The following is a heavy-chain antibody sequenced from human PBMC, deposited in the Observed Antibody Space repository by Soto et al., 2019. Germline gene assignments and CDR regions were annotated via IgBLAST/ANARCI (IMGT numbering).Heavy chain of an antibody. J-gene: IGHJ6*02. CDR1: GFTFSGYG. V-gene: IGHV3-30*18. CDR3: AKDSPSPHYYDSSGYYVARYYGMDV. Sequence: PGGSLRLSCAASGFTFSGYGMHWVRQAPGKGLEWVAVISNDGINKYYGDSVKGRFTISRDNSKNTLYLQMNSLRAEDTAVYYCAKDSPSPHYYDSSGYYVARYYGMDVWGQGTTVTVSS. CDR2: ISNDGINK. D-gene: IGHD3-22*01.